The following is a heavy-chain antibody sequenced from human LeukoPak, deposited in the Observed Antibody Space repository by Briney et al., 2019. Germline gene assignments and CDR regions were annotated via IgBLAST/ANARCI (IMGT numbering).Heavy chain of an antibody. CDR2: VYTSGAT. Sequence: SETLSLTCTVSGGSTISSSYYWSWIRQPAGKGLEWIGRVYTSGATNSNPSLKSRVSISIDPSKNQFSLDLASVTAADTAVYYCARGGSSWPFPPHWFDFWGQGVLVTVSS. CDR1: GGSTISSSYY. CDR3: ARGGSSWPFPPHWFDF. V-gene: IGHV4-61*02. D-gene: IGHD6-13*01. J-gene: IGHJ4*02.